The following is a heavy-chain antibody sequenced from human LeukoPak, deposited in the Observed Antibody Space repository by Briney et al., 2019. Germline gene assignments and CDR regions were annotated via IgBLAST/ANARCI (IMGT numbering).Heavy chain of an antibody. V-gene: IGHV3-23*01. CDR2: ISGSGGST. Sequence: PGGSLRLSCAASGFTFSSYAMSWVRQAPGKGLEWVSAISGSGGSTYYADSVKGRFTISRDNSKNTLYLQMNSLRAEDTAVYYCAKVQPMVRGVTNWFDPWGQGTLVTVSS. CDR3: AKVQPMVRGVTNWFDP. J-gene: IGHJ5*02. D-gene: IGHD3-10*01. CDR1: GFTFSSYA.